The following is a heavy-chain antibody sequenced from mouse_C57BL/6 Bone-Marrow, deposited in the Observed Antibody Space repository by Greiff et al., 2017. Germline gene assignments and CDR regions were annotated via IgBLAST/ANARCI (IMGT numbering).Heavy chain of an antibody. V-gene: IGHV1-81*01. CDR3: ARVGAYYRDFDY. D-gene: IGHD2-14*01. Sequence: QVQLQQSGAELARPGASVKLSCKASGYTFTSYGISWVKQRTGQGLEWIGEIYPRSGNTYYNEKFKGKATLTDEKYSSTAYMVLRSLTSDDAAVYCCARVGAYYRDFDYWGQGTTLTVSS. J-gene: IGHJ2*01. CDR2: IYPRSGNT. CDR1: GYTFTSYG.